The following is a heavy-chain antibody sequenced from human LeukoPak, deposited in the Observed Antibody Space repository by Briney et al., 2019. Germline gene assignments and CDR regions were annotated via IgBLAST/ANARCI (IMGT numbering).Heavy chain of an antibody. CDR1: GGSFSGYY. V-gene: IGHV4-34*01. Sequence: PSETLSLTCAVYGGSFSGYYWSWIRQPPGPGLEWIGEINHSGSTNYNPSLKSRVTISVDTSKNQFSLKLSSVTAADTAVYYCARHRRAAAGIPWYWFDPWGQGTLVTVSS. J-gene: IGHJ5*02. CDR3: ARHRRAAAGIPWYWFDP. D-gene: IGHD6-13*01. CDR2: INHSGST.